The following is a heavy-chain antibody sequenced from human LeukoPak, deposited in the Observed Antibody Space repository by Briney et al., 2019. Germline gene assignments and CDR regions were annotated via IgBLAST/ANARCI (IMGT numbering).Heavy chain of an antibody. J-gene: IGHJ4*02. V-gene: IGHV1-69*13. D-gene: IGHD6-19*01. CDR2: IIPIFGTA. CDR3: ARDGGFGGWYDY. Sequence: ASVKVSCKASGGTFSSYAISWVRQAPGQGLEWMGGIIPIFGTANYAQKFQGRVTITADESTSTAYMELSSLRSEDTAVYYCARDGGFGGWYDYWGQGTLVTVSP. CDR1: GGTFSSYA.